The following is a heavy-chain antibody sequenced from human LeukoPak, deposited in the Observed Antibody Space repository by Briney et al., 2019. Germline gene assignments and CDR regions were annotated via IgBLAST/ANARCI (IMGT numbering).Heavy chain of an antibody. J-gene: IGHJ6*04. CDR1: GFTFSSYE. V-gene: IGHV3-48*03. Sequence: PGGSLRLSCAASGFTFSSYEMNWVREAPGKGREWVSYISSSGSTIYYADSVKGRFTISRDNAKNSLYLQMNSPRAEDTAVYYCAELGITMIGGVWGKGTTVTISS. CDR3: AELGITMIGGV. CDR2: ISSSGSTI. D-gene: IGHD3-10*02.